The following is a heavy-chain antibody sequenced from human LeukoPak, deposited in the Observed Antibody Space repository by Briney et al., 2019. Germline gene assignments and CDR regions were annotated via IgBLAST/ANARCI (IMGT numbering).Heavy chain of an antibody. D-gene: IGHD6-13*01. Sequence: SETLSLTCTVSGGSISSYYWSWIRQPPGKGLEWIGYIYYSGSTYYNPSLKSRVTISVDTSKNQFSLKLSSVTAADTAVYYCARLDSSSWPSFDYWGQGTLVTVSS. CDR2: IYYSGST. V-gene: IGHV4-59*08. J-gene: IGHJ4*02. CDR3: ARLDSSSWPSFDY. CDR1: GGSISSYY.